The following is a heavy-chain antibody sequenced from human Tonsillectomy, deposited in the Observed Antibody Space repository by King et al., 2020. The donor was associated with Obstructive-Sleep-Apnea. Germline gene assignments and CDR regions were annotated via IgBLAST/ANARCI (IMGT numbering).Heavy chain of an antibody. D-gene: IGHD3-3*01. CDR2: IHPADSDS. CDR1: GYSFTNYW. CDR3: ARASQRSGYYTYNGLDV. Sequence: QLVQSGAEVKKPGESLKISCKAFGYSFTNYWFAWVRQMPGKGLEWMGFIHPADSDSRYSPSFQGQVTFSVDKSIRTAYLQWSSLKASDTAMYYCARASQRSGYYTYNGLDVWGQGTTVSV. V-gene: IGHV5-51*01. J-gene: IGHJ6*02.